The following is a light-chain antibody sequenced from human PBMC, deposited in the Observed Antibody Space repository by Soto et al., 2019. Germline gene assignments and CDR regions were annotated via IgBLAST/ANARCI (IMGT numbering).Light chain of an antibody. Sequence: DSQMTQSPSSLSASVGNRLTITCRASQSISTYLNWYQKKPGKAPNLLIYDASRLQSGVPSRFSGSGGGTDFNLSISSVQPEDFATYFCQQSYMDPITFGQGTRLEIK. V-gene: IGKV1-39*01. CDR1: QSISTY. CDR2: DAS. CDR3: QQSYMDPIT. J-gene: IGKJ5*01.